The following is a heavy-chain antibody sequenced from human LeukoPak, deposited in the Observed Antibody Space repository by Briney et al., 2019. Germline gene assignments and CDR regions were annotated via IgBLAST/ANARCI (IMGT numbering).Heavy chain of an antibody. D-gene: IGHD3-22*01. Sequence: SETLSVTCTVSGGSITSYYWSWIRQPPGKGLEWIGYIYYSGSTNYNPSLKSRVTISVDTCKNLFSLKLSSVTAADTAVYYCARGNYYDSSGFDYWGQGTLVTVSS. V-gene: IGHV4-59*01. CDR2: IYYSGST. CDR1: GGSITSYY. CDR3: ARGNYYDSSGFDY. J-gene: IGHJ4*02.